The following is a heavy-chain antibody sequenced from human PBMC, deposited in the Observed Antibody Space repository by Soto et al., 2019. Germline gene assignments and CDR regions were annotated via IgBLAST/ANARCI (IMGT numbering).Heavy chain of an antibody. CDR1: GYTFTSYG. CDR3: AGDGALGENYYYCGMDV. Sequence: QVQLVQSGAEVKKPWASVKVSCKASGYTFTSYGIIWVRQAPGQGLEWMGWISAYNGNTNYAQKLQGRVTMTTDTSTSTAYMELRSLRSDDTAVYYCAGDGALGENYYYCGMDVWGQGTTVTVSS. V-gene: IGHV1-18*01. CDR2: ISAYNGNT. D-gene: IGHD3-16*01. J-gene: IGHJ6*02.